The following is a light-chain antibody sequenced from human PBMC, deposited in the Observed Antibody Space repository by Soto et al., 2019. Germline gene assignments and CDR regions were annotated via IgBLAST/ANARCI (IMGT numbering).Light chain of an antibody. Sequence: QSVLTQPPSVSAAPGQKVTISCSGSSSNIGDFDVSWYQQHPGKAPKLMIYEVNKRPSGVPDRFSGSKSGNTASLTVSGLQAEDEADYYCSSYAGSSNVFGTGTKVTVL. V-gene: IGLV2-8*01. CDR3: SSYAGSSNV. CDR1: SSNIGDFD. J-gene: IGLJ1*01. CDR2: EVN.